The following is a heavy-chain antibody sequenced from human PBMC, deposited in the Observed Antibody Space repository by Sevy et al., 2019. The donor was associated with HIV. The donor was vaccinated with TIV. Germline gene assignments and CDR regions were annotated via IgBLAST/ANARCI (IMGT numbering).Heavy chain of an antibody. CDR3: ATDMVRGKVNAFDI. V-gene: IGHV3-20*04. D-gene: IGHD3-10*01. Sequence: AWSLRLSCAASGFTFDDYGMSWVRQAPGKGLEWVSGINWNGGSTGYADSVKGRFTISRDNAKNSLYLQMNSLRVEDTALYYCATDMVRGKVNAFDIWGQGTMVTVSS. J-gene: IGHJ3*02. CDR2: INWNGGST. CDR1: GFTFDDYG.